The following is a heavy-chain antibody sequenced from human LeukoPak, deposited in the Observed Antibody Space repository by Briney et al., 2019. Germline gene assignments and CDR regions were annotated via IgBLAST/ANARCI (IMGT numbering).Heavy chain of an antibody. CDR2: IVHSGST. V-gene: IGHV4-4*02. CDR3: TRNGANALDY. D-gene: IGHD4/OR15-4a*01. CDR1: GYSISSGHW. J-gene: IGHJ4*02. Sequence: SETLSLTCAVSGYSISSGHWWSWVRQPPGKGLEWIGEIVHSGSTSYNPPLKSRVTISVDRSKNQFSLTLTSVTAADTAVYYCTRNGANALDYWGQGTLVTASS.